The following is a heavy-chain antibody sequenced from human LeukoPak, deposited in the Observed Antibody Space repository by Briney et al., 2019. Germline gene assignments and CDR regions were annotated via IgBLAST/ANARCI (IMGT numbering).Heavy chain of an antibody. J-gene: IGHJ4*02. CDR1: GGSISSGGYY. D-gene: IGHD1-26*01. Sequence: PSQTLSLTCTVSGGSISSGGYYWSWIRQHPGKGLEWIGYIYYSGSAYYNPSLKSRVTISVDTSKNQFSLKLSSVTAADTAVYYCARDQLRRGGYFDYWGQGTLVTVSS. CDR3: ARDQLRRGGYFDY. CDR2: IYYSGSA. V-gene: IGHV4-31*03.